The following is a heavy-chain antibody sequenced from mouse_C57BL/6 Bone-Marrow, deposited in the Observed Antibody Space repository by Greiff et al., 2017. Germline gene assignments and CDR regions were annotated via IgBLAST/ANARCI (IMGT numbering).Heavy chain of an antibody. CDR1: GYTFTDYN. J-gene: IGHJ4*01. D-gene: IGHD2-12*01. V-gene: IGHV1-22*01. Sequence: VQLKESGPELVKPGASVKMSCKASGYTFTDYNMHWVKQSHGKSLEWIGYINPNNGGTSYNQKFKGKATLTVNKSSSTAYMELRSLTSEDSAVYYCAPYRGYAMDYWGQGTSVTVSS. CDR2: INPNNGGT. CDR3: APYRGYAMDY.